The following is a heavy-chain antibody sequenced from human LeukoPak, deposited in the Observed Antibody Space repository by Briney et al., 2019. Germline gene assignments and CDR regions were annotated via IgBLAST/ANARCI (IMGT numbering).Heavy chain of an antibody. CDR3: ARGSQTVLRKYYMDV. J-gene: IGHJ6*03. V-gene: IGHV4-34*01. CDR1: GGSFSGYY. CDR2: INHSGST. D-gene: IGHD3-3*01. Sequence: PSETLSLTCAVYGGSFSGYYLSWIRQPRGKGLEWIGEINHSGSTNYNPPLKSRVTISVDTSKNQFSLKLSSVTAADTAVYYCARGSQTVLRKYYMDVWGKGTTVTVSS.